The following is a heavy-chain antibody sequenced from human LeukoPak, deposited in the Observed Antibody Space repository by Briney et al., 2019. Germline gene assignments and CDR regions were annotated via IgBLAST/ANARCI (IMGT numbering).Heavy chain of an antibody. J-gene: IGHJ5*02. CDR1: GYTFTSYG. CDR3: ATPRVGATRDVGFDP. D-gene: IGHD1-26*01. V-gene: IGHV1-24*01. CDR2: FDPEDGET. Sequence: ASVKVSCKASGYTFTSYGISWVRHAPGKGLEWMGGFDPEDGETIYAQKFQGRVTMTEDTSTDTAYMELSSLRSEDTAVYYCATPRVGATRDVGFDPWGQGTLVTVSS.